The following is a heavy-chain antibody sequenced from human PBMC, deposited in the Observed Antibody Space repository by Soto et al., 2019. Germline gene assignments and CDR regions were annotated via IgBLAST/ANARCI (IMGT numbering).Heavy chain of an antibody. Sequence: QLQLQESGPGLVKPSETLSLTCTVSGGSISSSSYYWGWIRQPPGKGLEWIGSIYYSGSTYFNPYLKSRVTISVDTSKNQFSLKLSSVTAADTAVYYWARPDGRGDYWGQGTLVTVSS. CDR1: GGSISSSSYY. J-gene: IGHJ4*02. CDR2: IYYSGST. D-gene: IGHD1-26*01. CDR3: ARPDGRGDY. V-gene: IGHV4-39*01.